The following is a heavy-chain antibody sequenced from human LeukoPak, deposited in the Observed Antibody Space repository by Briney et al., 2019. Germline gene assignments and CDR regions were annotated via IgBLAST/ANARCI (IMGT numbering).Heavy chain of an antibody. Sequence: PGGSLRLSCAASGFTFSSSAMNRVRQAPGKGLEWVSYISSGTSTIYYADSVKGRFTISRDNAKNSLYLQMNSLRAEDTAVYYCARDVTYYGGDWFDPWGQGTLVTVSS. J-gene: IGHJ5*02. CDR3: ARDVTYYGGDWFDP. V-gene: IGHV3-48*04. CDR1: GFTFSSSA. CDR2: ISSGTSTI. D-gene: IGHD4-23*01.